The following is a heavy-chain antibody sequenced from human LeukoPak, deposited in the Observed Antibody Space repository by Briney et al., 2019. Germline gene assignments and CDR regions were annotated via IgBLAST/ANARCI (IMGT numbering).Heavy chain of an antibody. Sequence: GGSLRLSCAASGFTFSSYGMHWVRQAPGKGLEWVAVISYDGSNKYYADSVKGRFTISRDNSKNTLYLQMNSLRVEDTAVYYCARSRASSGLLGYWGQGTLVTVSS. D-gene: IGHD6-19*01. V-gene: IGHV3-30*03. J-gene: IGHJ4*02. CDR3: ARSRASSGLLGY. CDR1: GFTFSSYG. CDR2: ISYDGSNK.